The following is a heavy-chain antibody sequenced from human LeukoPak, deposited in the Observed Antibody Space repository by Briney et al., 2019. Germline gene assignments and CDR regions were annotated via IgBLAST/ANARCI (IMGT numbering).Heavy chain of an antibody. V-gene: IGHV4-59*08. CDR2: IYYSGST. J-gene: IGHJ3*02. D-gene: IGHD3-22*01. CDR1: GGSISSDY. Sequence: TSETLSLTCTVSGGSISSDYWSWIRQPPGKGLEWIGYIYYSGSTNYNPSLKSRVTISVDTSKNQFSLKLSSVTAADTAVYYCARVPYYYDSPDAFDIWGQGTMVAVSS. CDR3: ARVPYYYDSPDAFDI.